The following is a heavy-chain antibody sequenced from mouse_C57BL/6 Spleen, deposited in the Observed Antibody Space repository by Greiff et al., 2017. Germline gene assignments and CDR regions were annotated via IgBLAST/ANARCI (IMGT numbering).Heavy chain of an antibody. Sequence: QVQLKESGAELVKPGASVKISCKASGYAFSSYWMNWVKQRPGKGLEWIGQIYPGDGDTNYNGKFKGKATLTADKSSSTAYMQLSSLTSEDSAVYFCARGGTTVVEDYWGQGTTLTVSS. D-gene: IGHD1-1*01. J-gene: IGHJ2*01. CDR1: GYAFSSYW. V-gene: IGHV1-80*01. CDR2: IYPGDGDT. CDR3: ARGGTTVVEDY.